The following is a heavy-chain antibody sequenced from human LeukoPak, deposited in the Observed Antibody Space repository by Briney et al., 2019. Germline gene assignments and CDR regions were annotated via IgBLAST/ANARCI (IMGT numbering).Heavy chain of an antibody. V-gene: IGHV3-23*01. CDR1: GFTFSNYA. CDR2: ISGSAGST. J-gene: IGHJ5*02. Sequence: GGSLRLSCAASGFTFSNYAMSWVRQAPGKGLEWVSGISGSAGSTYYADSVKGRFSISRDNSKNTMFLQMNSLRAEDTAVYYCAKGLYGDTFLNWFDPWGQGTLVTVSS. D-gene: IGHD2-21*01. CDR3: AKGLYGDTFLNWFDP.